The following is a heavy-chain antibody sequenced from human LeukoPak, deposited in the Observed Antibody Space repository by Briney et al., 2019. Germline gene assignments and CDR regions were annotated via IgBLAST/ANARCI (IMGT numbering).Heavy chain of an antibody. J-gene: IGHJ6*02. CDR3: ARGESSGWFDYYYYGMDV. V-gene: IGHV4-34*01. CDR2: INHSGGT. CDR1: GGSFSGYY. Sequence: SETLSLTCAVYGGSFSGYYWSWIRQPPGKGLEWIGEINHSGGTNYNPSLKSRVTISVDTSKNQFSLKLSSVTAADTAVYYCARGESSGWFDYYYYGMDVWGQGTTVTVSS. D-gene: IGHD6-19*01.